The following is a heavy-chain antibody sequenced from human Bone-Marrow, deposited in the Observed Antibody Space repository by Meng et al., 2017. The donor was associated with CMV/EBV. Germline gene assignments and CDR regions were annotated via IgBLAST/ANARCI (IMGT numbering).Heavy chain of an antibody. CDR3: ARDERRIDY. V-gene: IGHV3-7*01. CDR2: IKQDGSEE. Sequence: GESLKISCAASGFTFSSYSMNWVRQAPGKGLEWVAKIKQDGSEEYYVDSVRGRFTISRDNAKNSMYLQMNSLRVEDTAVYYCARDERRIDYWGQGTLVTVSS. CDR1: GFTFSSYS. J-gene: IGHJ4*02.